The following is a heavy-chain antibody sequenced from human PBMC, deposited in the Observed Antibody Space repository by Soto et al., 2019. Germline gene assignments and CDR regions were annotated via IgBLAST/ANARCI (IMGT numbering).Heavy chain of an antibody. Sequence: QLQLQESGPGLVKPSETLSLTCSVSSASLSSSTYYWSWIRQPPGRGPEWIGSIYYSGNTYYKPSLKSRVSISIDTSRNQFALKLTSGTAADTGVYYCASSSPFHYWGPGILVTVSS. CDR1: SASLSSSTYY. V-gene: IGHV4-39*01. CDR2: IYYSGNT. J-gene: IGHJ4*02. CDR3: ASSSPFHY. D-gene: IGHD6-6*01.